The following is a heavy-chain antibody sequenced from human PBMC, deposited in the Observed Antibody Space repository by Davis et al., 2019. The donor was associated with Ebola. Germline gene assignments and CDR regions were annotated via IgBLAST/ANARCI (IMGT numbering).Heavy chain of an antibody. CDR3: ARGRTYLTQSRDYYYYYYGMDV. CDR1: GGSISSGDYY. J-gene: IGHJ6*02. CDR2: IYYSGST. V-gene: IGHV4-30-4*01. D-gene: IGHD1-14*01. Sequence: SETLSLTCTVSGGSISSGDYYWSWIRQPPGKGLEWIGYIYYSGSTYYNPSLKSRVTISVDTSKNQFSLKLSSVTAAGTAVYYCARGRTYLTQSRDYYYYYYGMDVWGQGTTVTVSS.